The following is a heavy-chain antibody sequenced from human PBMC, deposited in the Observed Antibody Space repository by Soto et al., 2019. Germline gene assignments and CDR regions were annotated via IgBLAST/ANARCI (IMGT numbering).Heavy chain of an antibody. V-gene: IGHV3-33*01. J-gene: IGHJ6*02. D-gene: IGHD6-13*01. Sequence: QVQLVESGGGVVQPGRSLRLSCAASGFTFSSYGMHWVRQAPGKGLEWVAVIWYDGSNKYYADSVKGRFTISRDNSKNTLYLQMNSLRAEDTAVYYCARDHSPRRYYYGMDVWGQGTTVTVSS. CDR2: IWYDGSNK. CDR3: ARDHSPRRYYYGMDV. CDR1: GFTFSSYG.